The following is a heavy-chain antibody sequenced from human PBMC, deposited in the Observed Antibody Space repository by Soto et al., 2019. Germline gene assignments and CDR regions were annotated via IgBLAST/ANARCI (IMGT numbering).Heavy chain of an antibody. CDR3: ARHYYYYYMDV. CDR2: IYYSGST. CDR1: GGSISSYY. Sequence: SETLSLTCTVSGGSISSYYWSWIRQPPGKGLEWIGYIYYSGSTNYNPSLKSRVTISVDTSKNQFSLKLSSVTAADTAVYYCARHYYYYYMDVWGKGTTVTVSS. V-gene: IGHV4-59*08. J-gene: IGHJ6*03.